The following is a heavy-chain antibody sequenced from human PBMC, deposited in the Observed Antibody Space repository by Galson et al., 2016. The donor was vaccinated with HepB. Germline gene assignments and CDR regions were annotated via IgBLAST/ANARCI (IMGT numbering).Heavy chain of an antibody. Sequence: CAISGDSVSRNSAAWNWIRQSPSRGLEWLGRTYYRSKWYNDYAVSVKSRIIINPDTSKNQFSLHLNSVTPEDTAVYYCTRGAVAGQYYFDFWGQGTLVTVSS. J-gene: IGHJ4*02. CDR3: TRGAVAGQYYFDF. CDR1: GDSVSRNSAA. V-gene: IGHV6-1*01. CDR2: TYYRSKWYN. D-gene: IGHD6-19*01.